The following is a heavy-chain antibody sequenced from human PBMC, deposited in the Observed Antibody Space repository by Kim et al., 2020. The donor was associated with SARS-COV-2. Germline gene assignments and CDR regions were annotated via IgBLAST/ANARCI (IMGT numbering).Heavy chain of an antibody. V-gene: IGHV2-70*11. CDR1: GFSLSTSGMC. CDR3: ARTHNAGGGTAVAASNGDWFDP. CDR2: IDWDDDK. Sequence: SGPTLVNPTQTLTLTCTFSGFSLSTSGMCVSWIRQPPGKALEWLARIDWDDDKYYSKSLKTRLTISKNTSKNQVVLTMTNMDPVDTATYYCARTHNAGGGTAVAASNGDWFDPWGHGTLVTVSS. J-gene: IGHJ5*02. D-gene: IGHD4-17*01.